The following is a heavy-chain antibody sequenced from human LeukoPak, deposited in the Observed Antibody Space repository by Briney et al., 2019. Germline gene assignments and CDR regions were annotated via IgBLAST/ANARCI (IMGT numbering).Heavy chain of an antibody. D-gene: IGHD6-13*01. CDR1: GFTFSSYA. CDR2: ISYDGSNK. V-gene: IGHV3-30-3*01. CDR3: ARDSSSWLGG. Sequence: GGSLRLSCAASGFTFSSYAMHWVRQAPGKGLEWVAVISYDGSNKYYAGSVKGRFTISRDNSKNTLYLQMNSLRAEDTAVYYCARDSSSWLGGWGQGTLVTVSS. J-gene: IGHJ4*02.